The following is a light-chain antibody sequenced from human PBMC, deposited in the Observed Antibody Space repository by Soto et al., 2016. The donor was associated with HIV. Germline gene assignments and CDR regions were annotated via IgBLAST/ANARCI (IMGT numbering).Light chain of an antibody. CDR2: KAS. V-gene: IGKV1-5*03. Sequence: DIQMTQFPSTLSASIGDRVTITCRASQSVSVWLAWYQQKPGKAPKLLIYKASSLESGVPSRFSGSGSGTEFTLTISSLQPDDFATYYCQQYDSYSPYTFGQGTKLEIK. CDR1: QSVSVW. CDR3: QQYDSYSPYT. J-gene: IGKJ2*01.